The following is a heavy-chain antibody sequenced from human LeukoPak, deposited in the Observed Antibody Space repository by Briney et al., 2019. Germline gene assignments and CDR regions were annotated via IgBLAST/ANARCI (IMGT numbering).Heavy chain of an antibody. CDR3: ARVEMTTRPTYYFDF. CDR2: IHPGDSDT. V-gene: IGHV5-51*01. Sequence: GESLKISCRVSGYIFTTYWIAWVRQMPGKGLEWMGIIHPGDSDTRYSPSFQGQVTISADKSISTAYLQWSSLQASDTAMYYCARVEMTTRPTYYFDFWGQGALVTVSS. J-gene: IGHJ4*02. D-gene: IGHD5-24*01. CDR1: GYIFTTYW.